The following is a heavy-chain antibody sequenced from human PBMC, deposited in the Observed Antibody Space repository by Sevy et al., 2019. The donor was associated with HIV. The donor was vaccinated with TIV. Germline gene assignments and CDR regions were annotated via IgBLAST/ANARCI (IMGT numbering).Heavy chain of an antibody. CDR2: INGGGGGT. CDR3: VKDQGWDLLGYFDY. Sequence: GGSLRLSCAASGFPFSSYAMSWVRQAPGKGLEWVSVINGGGGGTYYAASVKGRFTISRDNSKNTLFLQMISLRAEDTAVYDCVKDQGWDLLGYFDYWGQGTLVTVSS. J-gene: IGHJ4*02. D-gene: IGHD1-26*01. V-gene: IGHV3-23*01. CDR1: GFPFSSYA.